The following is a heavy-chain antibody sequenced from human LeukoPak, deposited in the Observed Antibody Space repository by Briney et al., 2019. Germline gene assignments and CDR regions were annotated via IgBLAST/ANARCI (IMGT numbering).Heavy chain of an antibody. D-gene: IGHD6-13*01. CDR1: GGSISSGGHY. J-gene: IGHJ3*02. V-gene: IGHV4-31*03. CDR3: GGIAAAYAFDI. CDR2: IYHSGST. Sequence: PSETLSLTCTVSGGSISSGGHYWSWIRQRPGEGLEWIGHIYHSGSTYYKPSLKSRVTISVDTSKNQFSLKLSSVTAADTAVYYCGGIAAAYAFDIWGQGTMVTVSS.